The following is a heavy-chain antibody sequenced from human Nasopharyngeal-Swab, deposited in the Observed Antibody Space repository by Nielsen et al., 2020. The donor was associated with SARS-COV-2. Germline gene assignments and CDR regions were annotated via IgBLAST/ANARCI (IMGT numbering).Heavy chain of an antibody. D-gene: IGHD2-15*01. Sequence: WILQPPGKGLEWIGEIYHSGSTNYNPSLKSRVTISVDKSKNQFSLKLSSVTAADTAVYYCARALGYCSGGSCPLWYYGMDVWGQGTTVTVSS. J-gene: IGHJ6*02. CDR3: ARALGYCSGGSCPLWYYGMDV. V-gene: IGHV4-4*02. CDR2: IYHSGST.